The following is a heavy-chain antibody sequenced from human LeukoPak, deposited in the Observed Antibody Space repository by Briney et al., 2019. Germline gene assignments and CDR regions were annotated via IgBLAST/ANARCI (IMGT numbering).Heavy chain of an antibody. CDR1: GFTFSSYA. CDR2: ISYDGSNK. J-gene: IGHJ4*02. D-gene: IGHD3-16*01. CDR3: ANNYVRGSYTFDY. V-gene: IGHV3-30-3*01. Sequence: GGSLRLSCAASGFTFSSYAMHWVRQAPGKGLEWVAVISYDGSNKYYADSVKGRFTISRDNSKNTLYLQMNSLRAEDTAVYYCANNYVRGSYTFDYWGQGTLVTVSS.